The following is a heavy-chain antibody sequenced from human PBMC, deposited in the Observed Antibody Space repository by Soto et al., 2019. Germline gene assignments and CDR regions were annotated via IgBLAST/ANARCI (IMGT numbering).Heavy chain of an antibody. CDR1: GFTFSNYG. CDR3: ARDRFSSPWYNAFDI. Sequence: QVQLVESGGGVVQPGRSLRLSCAVSGFTFSNYGMHWVRQAPGKGLEWVAVIWYDGSNKYYAHSVKGRFNISRDNSKNSLFLQMHSLRAEDTAVDYCARDRFSSPWYNAFDIWGQGTMVTVSS. J-gene: IGHJ3*02. D-gene: IGHD1-20*01. CDR2: IWYDGSNK. V-gene: IGHV3-33*01.